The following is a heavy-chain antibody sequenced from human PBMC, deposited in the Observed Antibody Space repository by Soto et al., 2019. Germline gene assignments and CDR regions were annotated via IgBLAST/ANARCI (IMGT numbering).Heavy chain of an antibody. J-gene: IGHJ2*01. CDR2: ISYDGSNK. CDR3: ARPLWRDDYNWGYFEL. D-gene: IGHD4-4*01. V-gene: IGHV3-30-3*01. CDR1: GFTFSSYA. Sequence: QVQLVESGGGVVQHGRSLRLSCAASGFTFSSYAMHWVRQAPGKGLEWVAVISYDGSNKYYADSVKGRFTISRDNSKNTMYLQINSLSAEDTYVYYCARPLWRDDYNWGYFELGGRGTLVTVSS.